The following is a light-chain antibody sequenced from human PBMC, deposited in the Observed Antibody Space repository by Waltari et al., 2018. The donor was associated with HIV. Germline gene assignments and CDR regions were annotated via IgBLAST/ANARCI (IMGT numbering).Light chain of an antibody. CDR1: SSNIGAGYD. J-gene: IGLJ1*01. CDR2: GNS. V-gene: IGLV1-40*01. Sequence: QSVLTQPPSVSGAPGQRVTISCTGSSSNIGAGYDVHWYQQLPGTAPKLLIYGNSNRPSGGPDRFSGSKSGTSASLAITGLQAEDEADYYGQSYDSSLSGPRVFGTGTKVTVL. CDR3: QSYDSSLSGPRV.